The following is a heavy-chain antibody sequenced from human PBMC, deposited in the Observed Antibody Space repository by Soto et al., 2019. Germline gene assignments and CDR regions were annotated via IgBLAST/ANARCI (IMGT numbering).Heavy chain of an antibody. V-gene: IGHV4-30-4*01. J-gene: IGHJ6*02. CDR2: IYYSGST. Sequence: PSETRSLTCTVSGGSISSGDYYWSWIRQPPGKGLEWIGYIYYSGSTYYNPSLKSRVTISVDTSKNQFSLKLSSVTAADTAVYYCARDPYGDYVSRGCMDVWGQGTLVTVSS. D-gene: IGHD4-17*01. CDR3: ARDPYGDYVSRGCMDV. CDR1: GGSISSGDYY.